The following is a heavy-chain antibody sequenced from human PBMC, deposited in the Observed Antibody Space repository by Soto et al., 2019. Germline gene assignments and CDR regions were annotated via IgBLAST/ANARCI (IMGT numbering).Heavy chain of an antibody. D-gene: IGHD6-6*01. V-gene: IGHV4-31*03. CDR3: ARGSFPSSSSWFDP. CDR1: CCSIISDAIV. CDR2: ISYTGRT. J-gene: IGHJ5*02. Sequence: SETLSLSCTFSCCSIISDAIVWSWLRQVPGRGLEWIGYISYTGRTYYTPSLNSRLTISLDTSKNLFSLRLSAVTAADTAVYFCARGSFPSSSSWFDPWGQGTLVTVSS.